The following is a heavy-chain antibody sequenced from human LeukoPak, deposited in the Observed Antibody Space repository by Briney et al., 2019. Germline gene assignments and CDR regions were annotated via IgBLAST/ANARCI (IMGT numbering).Heavy chain of an antibody. J-gene: IGHJ4*02. CDR3: ARFYDSSGYYYLFDY. V-gene: IGHV4-59*01. D-gene: IGHD3-22*01. Sequence: SETLSLTCAVYGGSFSGYYWSWIRQPPGKGLEWIGYIYYSGSTNYNPSLKSRVTISVDTFKNQFSLKLSSVTAADTAVYYCARFYDSSGYYYLFDYWGQGTLVTVSS. CDR2: IYYSGST. CDR1: GGSFSGYY.